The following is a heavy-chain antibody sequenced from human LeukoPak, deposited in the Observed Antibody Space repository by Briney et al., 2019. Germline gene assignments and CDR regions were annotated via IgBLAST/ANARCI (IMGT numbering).Heavy chain of an antibody. CDR2: IYYSGST. Sequence: PSETLSLTCTVSGGSISSYYWSWIRQPPGKGLEWIGYIYYSGSTNYNPSLKSRVTISVDTSKNQFSLKLSSVTAADTAVYYCARSAPTAMGTNDAFDIWGQGTMVTVSS. J-gene: IGHJ3*02. CDR3: ARSAPTAMGTNDAFDI. D-gene: IGHD5-18*01. CDR1: GGSISSYY. V-gene: IGHV4-59*08.